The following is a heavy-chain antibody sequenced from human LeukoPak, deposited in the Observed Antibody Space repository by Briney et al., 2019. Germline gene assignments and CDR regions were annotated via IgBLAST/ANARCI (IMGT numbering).Heavy chain of an antibody. J-gene: IGHJ4*02. D-gene: IGHD5-24*01. CDR2: ISSGDDIT. Sequence: GGSLRLSCAASGFSFSDYARTWVRQAPGKGLEWVSTISSGDDITYYAESVRGRFTISRDSSKNTLYLHMNNLRAEDTAMYYCATTGGDGYTYSGYWGQGTLVTVSS. CDR3: ATTGGDGYTYSGY. V-gene: IGHV3-23*01. CDR1: GFSFSDYA.